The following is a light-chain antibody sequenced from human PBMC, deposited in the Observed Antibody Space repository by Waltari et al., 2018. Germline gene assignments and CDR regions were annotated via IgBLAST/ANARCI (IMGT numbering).Light chain of an antibody. V-gene: IGKV3-15*01. Sequence: EVVMTQSPATLSVSPGERATLSCRASQSVGSNLAWYQQKPGQAPRLLIHDASTRAPGIPARFSGSGSGARFTLTISSLQSEDFAVFYCHQYNNWPPYTFGQGTKVEIK. CDR2: DAS. J-gene: IGKJ2*01. CDR3: HQYNNWPPYT. CDR1: QSVGSN.